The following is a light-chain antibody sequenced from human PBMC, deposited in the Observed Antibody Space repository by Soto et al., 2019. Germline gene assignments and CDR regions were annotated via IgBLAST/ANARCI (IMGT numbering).Light chain of an antibody. Sequence: ETVFTQSSCTLSLSPGERATLTCRASQSVSSSYLAWYQQKPGQAPRLLIYGASSRATGIPDRFSGSGSGTDFTLTISRLEPEDFAVDYFQKFGQGTRLEIK. CDR2: GAS. V-gene: IGKV3-20*01. J-gene: IGKJ5*01. CDR3: QK. CDR1: QSVSSSY.